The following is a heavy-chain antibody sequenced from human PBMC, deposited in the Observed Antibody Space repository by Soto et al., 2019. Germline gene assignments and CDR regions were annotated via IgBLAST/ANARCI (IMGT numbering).Heavy chain of an antibody. CDR3: ARGTHCTGGSCYWFAP. V-gene: IGHV1-2*02. Sequence: SVKVSCKTSGYTFTAYYIHWVRQAPGQGLEWMGWINPNSGFTNYAQKFQGRVTVTRDTSISTAYMELTTLRSDDTAVYYCARGTHCTGGSCYWFAPWGQGTLVTV. J-gene: IGHJ5*02. CDR1: GYTFTAYY. D-gene: IGHD2-15*01. CDR2: INPNSGFT.